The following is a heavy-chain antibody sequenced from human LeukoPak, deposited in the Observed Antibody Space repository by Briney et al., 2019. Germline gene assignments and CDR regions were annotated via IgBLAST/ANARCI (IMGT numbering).Heavy chain of an antibody. V-gene: IGHV1-46*01. CDR2: INPSGGST. Sequence: ASVKVSCKASAYTFTSYYMHWVRQAPGQGLEWMGIINPSGGSTSYAQKFQGRVTMTRDTSISTAYMELSRLRSDDTAVYYCARASRSIIVGATFPYFDYWGQGTLVTVSS. CDR1: AYTFTSYY. CDR3: ARASRSIIVGATFPYFDY. J-gene: IGHJ4*02. D-gene: IGHD1-26*01.